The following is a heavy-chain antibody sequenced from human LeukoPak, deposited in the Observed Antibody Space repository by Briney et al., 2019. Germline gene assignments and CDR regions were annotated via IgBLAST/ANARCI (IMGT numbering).Heavy chain of an antibody. CDR2: INPSGGST. Sequence: ASVKVSCKASGYTFTSYYMHWVRQAPGQGLEWMGIINPSGGSTSYAQKFQGRVTMTRDMSTSTVYMERSSLRSEDTAVYYCARGSLTGLSSGWYYFDYWGQGTLVTVSS. V-gene: IGHV1-46*01. CDR3: ARGSLTGLSSGWYYFDY. CDR1: GYTFTSYY. D-gene: IGHD6-19*01. J-gene: IGHJ4*02.